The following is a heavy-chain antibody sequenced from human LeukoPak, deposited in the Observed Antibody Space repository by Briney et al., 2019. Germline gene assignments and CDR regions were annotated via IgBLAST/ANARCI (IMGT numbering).Heavy chain of an antibody. D-gene: IGHD6-13*01. J-gene: IGHJ5*02. CDR3: ARDAQQLVQSWFDP. CDR2: ISSSSSYI. Sequence: GGSLRLSCAAPGFTFSSYSMNWVRQAPGKGLEWVSSISSSSSYIYYADSVKGRFTISRDNAKNSLYLQMNSLRAEGTAVYYCARDAQQLVQSWFDPWGQGTLVTVSS. CDR1: GFTFSSYS. V-gene: IGHV3-21*01.